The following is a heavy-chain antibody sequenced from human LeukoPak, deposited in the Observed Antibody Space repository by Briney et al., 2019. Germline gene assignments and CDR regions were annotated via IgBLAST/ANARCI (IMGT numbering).Heavy chain of an antibody. V-gene: IGHV4-39*07. CDR2: IYYSGST. CDR3: ARDRTHYDSSGFNWFDP. Sequence: KASETLSLTCTVSGGSISSSSYYWGWIRQPPGKGLEWIGSIYYSGSTYYNPSLKSRVTISVDTSKNQFSLKLSSVTAADTAVYYCARDRTHYDSSGFNWFDPWGQGTLVTVSS. D-gene: IGHD3-22*01. CDR1: GGSISSSSYY. J-gene: IGHJ5*02.